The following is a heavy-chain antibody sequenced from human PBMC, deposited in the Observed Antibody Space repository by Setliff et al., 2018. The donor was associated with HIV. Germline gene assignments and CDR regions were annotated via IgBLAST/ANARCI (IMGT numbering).Heavy chain of an antibody. D-gene: IGHD3-3*01. V-gene: IGHV4-59*08. CDR2: VFYNGDT. CDR1: GVSMRSYY. CDR3: ARQMTIPGVAVTPVDY. J-gene: IGHJ4*02. Sequence: SETVSLTGTGSGVSMRSYYWSWIRQSPGKGLEWIGYVFYNGDTAYNPSLKSRLTISVDTPTSQIALKLPSVTAADTAVYYCARQMTIPGVAVTPVDYWGQGALVTVSS.